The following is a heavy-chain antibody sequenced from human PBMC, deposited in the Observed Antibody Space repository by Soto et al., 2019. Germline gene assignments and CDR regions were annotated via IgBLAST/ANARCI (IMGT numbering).Heavy chain of an antibody. CDR2: IYYSGST. J-gene: IGHJ6*02. CDR1: GGSISSGDYY. D-gene: IGHD3-3*01. V-gene: IGHV4-30-4*01. Sequence: SETLSLTCTVSGGSISSGDYYWSWIRQPPGKGLEWIGYIYYSGSTYYNPSLKSRVTISVDTSKNQFSLKLSSVTAADTAVYYCARDNILGILYGGMVVGGQGTRVTVSS. CDR3: ARDNILGILYGGMVV.